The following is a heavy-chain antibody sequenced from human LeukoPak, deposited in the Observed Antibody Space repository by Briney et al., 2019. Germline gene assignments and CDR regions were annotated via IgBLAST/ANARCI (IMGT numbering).Heavy chain of an antibody. D-gene: IGHD1-26*01. CDR2: ISSSSTTI. Sequence: GGSLRLSCAISGFTFSTYSMNWVRQAPGKGLEWVSYISSSSTTIYYADSVKGRFTISRDNAKNSLYLQMNSLRAEDTAVYYCARDPGSIVGATDGYWGQGTLVTVSS. V-gene: IGHV3-48*04. CDR3: ARDPGSIVGATDGY. J-gene: IGHJ4*02. CDR1: GFTFSTYS.